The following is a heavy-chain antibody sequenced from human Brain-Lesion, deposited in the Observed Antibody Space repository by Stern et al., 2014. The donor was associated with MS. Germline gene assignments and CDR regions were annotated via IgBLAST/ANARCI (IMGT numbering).Heavy chain of an antibody. J-gene: IGHJ4*02. V-gene: IGHV4-61*02. D-gene: IGHD1-26*01. CDR1: GASISSGTSY. CDR2: LHASGAT. Sequence: QVQLQESGPGLVKPSQTLSLTCTVSGASISSGTSYWSWIRQPAGGGLEWIGRLHASGATYYNPCLKSRGTLSGDTSKNQFSLNLNSVTAADTAVYYRARGHWELLGNNYFDSWGQGTLVTVSS. CDR3: ARGHWELLGNNYFDS.